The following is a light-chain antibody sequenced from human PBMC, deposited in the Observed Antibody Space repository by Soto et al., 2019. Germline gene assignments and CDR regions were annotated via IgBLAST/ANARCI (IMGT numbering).Light chain of an antibody. CDR2: LNSDGSH. Sequence: QPVLTQSPSASASLGASVKLTCTLSSGHSSYAIAWHQQQPEKGPRYLMKLNSDGSHSKADGIPDRCSGSSSGAERYLTISRLQSEDEGDYYCQTWGTGIRVFGGGTKLTVL. J-gene: IGLJ2*01. V-gene: IGLV4-69*01. CDR3: QTWGTGIRV. CDR1: SGHSSYA.